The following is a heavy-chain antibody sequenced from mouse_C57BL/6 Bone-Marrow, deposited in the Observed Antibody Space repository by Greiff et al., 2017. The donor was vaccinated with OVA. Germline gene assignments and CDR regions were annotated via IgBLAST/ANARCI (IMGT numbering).Heavy chain of an antibody. Sequence: VQLVESGAELARPGASVKLSCKASGYTFTSYGISWVKQRTGQGLEWIGEIYPRSGNTYYNEKFKGKATLTADKASSTAYMELRSLTSEDSAVYFCARQGMIYYDYYYYAMDYWGQGTSVTVSS. CDR1: GYTFTSYG. CDR3: ARQGMIYYDYYYYAMDY. V-gene: IGHV1-81*01. D-gene: IGHD2-4*01. J-gene: IGHJ4*01. CDR2: IYPRSGNT.